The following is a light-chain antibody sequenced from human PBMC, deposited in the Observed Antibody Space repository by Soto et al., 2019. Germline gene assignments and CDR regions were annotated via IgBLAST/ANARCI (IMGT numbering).Light chain of an antibody. CDR1: SSDVGGYNY. CDR3: SSYTSSSAPWV. CDR2: DVS. Sequence: QSALTQPASVSGSPGQSITISCTGTSSDVGGYNYVYWYQQHPGKAPKLMIYDVSNRPSGVSNRFSGSKSGNTASLTISGLQPEDEADYYCSSYTSSSAPWVFGGGTKLTVL. J-gene: IGLJ3*02. V-gene: IGLV2-14*01.